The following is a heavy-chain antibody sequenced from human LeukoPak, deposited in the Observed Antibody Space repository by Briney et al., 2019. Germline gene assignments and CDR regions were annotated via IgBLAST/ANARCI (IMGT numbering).Heavy chain of an antibody. D-gene: IGHD3-22*01. CDR3: ARLYDSSGYFGERDAFDI. CDR1: GFTFSSYG. J-gene: IGHJ3*02. V-gene: IGHV3-30*03. CDR2: ISYDGSNK. Sequence: GGSLRLSCAASGFTFSSYGMHWVRQAPGKGLEWVAVISYDGSNKYYADSVKGRFTIPRDNSKNTLYLQMNSLRAEDTAMYYCARLYDSSGYFGERDAFDIWGQGTMVTVSS.